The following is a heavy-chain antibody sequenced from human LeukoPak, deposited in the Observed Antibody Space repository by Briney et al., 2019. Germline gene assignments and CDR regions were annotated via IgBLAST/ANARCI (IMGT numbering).Heavy chain of an antibody. CDR1: GSTFDDYG. V-gene: IGHV3-20*04. CDR3: AIVSGSSSLGYYFDY. Sequence: PGGSLRLSCAASGSTFDDYGMSWVRQAPGKGLEWVSGNWNGGSTGYGDSVKGRFTISRDNAKNSLYLQMNSLRAEDTALYYCAIVSGSSSLGYYFDYWGQGTLVTVSS. D-gene: IGHD6-13*01. J-gene: IGHJ4*02. CDR2: NWNGGST.